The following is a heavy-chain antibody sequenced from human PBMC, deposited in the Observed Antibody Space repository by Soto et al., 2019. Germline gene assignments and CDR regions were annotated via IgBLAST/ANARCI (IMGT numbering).Heavy chain of an antibody. Sequence: PGGSLRLSCAASGFTFSGYAMSWVRQSPGKGLEWVSAISGSGGSTYYADSVKGRFTISRDNSKNTLYLQMNSLRAEDTAVYYCAKAKHYYDSSGYYFDYWGQGTLVTVSS. V-gene: IGHV3-23*01. D-gene: IGHD3-22*01. J-gene: IGHJ4*02. CDR1: GFTFSGYA. CDR3: AKAKHYYDSSGYYFDY. CDR2: ISGSGGST.